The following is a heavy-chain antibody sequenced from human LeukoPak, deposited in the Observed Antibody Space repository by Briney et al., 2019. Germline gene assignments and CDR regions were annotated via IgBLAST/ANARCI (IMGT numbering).Heavy chain of an antibody. CDR3: ARDGDGYRKLDY. Sequence: GGSLRLSCAASGFTVSSNYMSWVRQAPGKGLEWVSVIYSGGSTYYADSVKGRFTISRDNSKNTLYLQMNSLRAEDTAVYYCARDGDGYRKLDYWGQGTLVTVSS. J-gene: IGHJ4*02. CDR1: GFTVSSNY. V-gene: IGHV3-66*01. CDR2: IYSGGST. D-gene: IGHD5-24*01.